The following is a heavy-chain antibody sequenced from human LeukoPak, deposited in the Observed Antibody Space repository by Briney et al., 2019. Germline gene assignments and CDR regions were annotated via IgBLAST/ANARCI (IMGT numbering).Heavy chain of an antibody. D-gene: IGHD1-1*01. J-gene: IGHJ4*02. CDR3: AKDLTQLYLAFDY. CDR1: GFTFDDYA. V-gene: IGHV3-43*02. Sequence: PGGSLRLSCAASGFTFDDYAMHWVRQAPGKGLEWVSLVSEDGSRTYYAGSVKGRFTISRDNSKNSLYLQTNSLTAEDTALYYCAKDLTQLYLAFDYWGQGTLVTVSS. CDR2: VSEDGSRT.